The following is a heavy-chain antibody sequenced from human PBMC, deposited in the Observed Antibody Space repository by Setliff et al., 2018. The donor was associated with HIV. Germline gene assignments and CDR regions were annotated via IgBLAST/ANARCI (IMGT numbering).Heavy chain of an antibody. J-gene: IGHJ4*02. CDR3: ARRVSYASSGYPLGY. V-gene: IGHV1-18*01. CDR2: ISGYNGKT. D-gene: IGHD3-22*01. Sequence: KVSCKASGYSFNTYGISWVRQAPGQGLEWMGWISGYNGKTLYAKKFQGRVTMTTDTSTTTAYMDLSSLRSDDTALYFCARRVSYASSGYPLGYWGQGTQVTVSS. CDR1: GYSFNTYG.